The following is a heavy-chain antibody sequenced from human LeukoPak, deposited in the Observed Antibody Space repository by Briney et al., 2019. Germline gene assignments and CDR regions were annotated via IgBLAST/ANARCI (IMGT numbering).Heavy chain of an antibody. J-gene: IGHJ4*02. D-gene: IGHD4-17*01. CDR2: IYYSGST. Sequence: SETLSLTCTVSGGSISSYYWSWIRQPPGKGLEWIGYIYYSGSTNYNPSLKSRVTISVDTSKNQFSLKLSSVTAADTAVYYCARRGYGDSPFDYWGQGTLVTVSS. V-gene: IGHV4-59*01. CDR1: GGSISSYY. CDR3: ARRGYGDSPFDY.